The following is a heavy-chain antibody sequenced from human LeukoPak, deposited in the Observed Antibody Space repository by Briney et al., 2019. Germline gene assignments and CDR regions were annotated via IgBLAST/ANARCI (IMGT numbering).Heavy chain of an antibody. Sequence: GGSLRLSCAVSGFTLSSNSMNWVRQAPGMGLEWVSYISSSSTTIYYADSVKGRFTISRDNSKNTLYLQMNSLRAEDTAVYYCAKDRYMVRGVISSFDYWGQGTLVTVSS. CDR3: AKDRYMVRGVISSFDY. CDR2: ISSSSTTI. J-gene: IGHJ4*02. V-gene: IGHV3-48*01. CDR1: GFTLSSNS. D-gene: IGHD3-10*01.